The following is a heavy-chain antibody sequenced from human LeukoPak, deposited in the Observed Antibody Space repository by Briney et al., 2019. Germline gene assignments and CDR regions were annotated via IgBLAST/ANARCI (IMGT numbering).Heavy chain of an antibody. CDR1: GYTFTGYY. CDR2: INPNTGGT. V-gene: IGHV1-2*02. CDR3: ASQPYYFDSSGYYDY. J-gene: IGHJ4*02. Sequence: VAPVKVSCKASGYTFTGYYMHWVRQAPGQGLEWMGWINPNTGGTNYAQKFQGRVTMTRDTSISTTYMELSRLRSDDTAVYYCASQPYYFDSSGYYDYWGQGTLVTVSS. D-gene: IGHD3-22*01.